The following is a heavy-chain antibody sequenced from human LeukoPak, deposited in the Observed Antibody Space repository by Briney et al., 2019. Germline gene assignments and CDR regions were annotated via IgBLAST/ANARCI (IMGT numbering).Heavy chain of an antibody. CDR2: INDDETVT. D-gene: IGHD3-9*01. CDR1: GFTFSSYW. V-gene: IGHV3-74*01. CDR3: AREIWATGIGWFDP. J-gene: IGHJ5*02. Sequence: GGSLRLSCAASGFTFSSYWMHWVRQAPGKGLVWVSRINDDETVTNYADSVKGRFTISRDDSKNTLYLQMNNLRAEDTAVYYCAREIWATGIGWFDPWGQGTLITVSS.